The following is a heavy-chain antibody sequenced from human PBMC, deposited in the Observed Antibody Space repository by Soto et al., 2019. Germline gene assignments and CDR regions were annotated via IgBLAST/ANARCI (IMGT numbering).Heavy chain of an antibody. CDR3: ARGGGVTTTGDDY. Sequence: QLQLQESGSGLVKPSQTLSLTCAVSGGSINTATHSWSWIRQPPGKGLEWIGYIYHSGSTYYNPSGQGRVTISIDKSNNQFSLRRSSVTAADTAVYYCARGGGVTTTGDDYWGQGILVTVSS. J-gene: IGHJ4*02. CDR2: IYHSGST. CDR1: GGSINTATHS. D-gene: IGHD4-4*01. V-gene: IGHV4-30-2*01.